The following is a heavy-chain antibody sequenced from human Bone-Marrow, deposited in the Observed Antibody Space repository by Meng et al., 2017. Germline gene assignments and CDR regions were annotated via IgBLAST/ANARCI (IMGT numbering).Heavy chain of an antibody. CDR3: ARGSAGDYYFDS. CDR2: TYVGGST. CDR1: GDSISNYY. D-gene: IGHD4-17*01. Sequence: SETLSLTCSVPGDSISNYYWNWLRQPAGKRLEWIGRTYVGGSTDYNPSLRSRVTVSVDTSKNQISLRLASVTAADTAVYLCARGSAGDYYFDSWGQGTLVTVSS. V-gene: IGHV4-4*07. J-gene: IGHJ4*02.